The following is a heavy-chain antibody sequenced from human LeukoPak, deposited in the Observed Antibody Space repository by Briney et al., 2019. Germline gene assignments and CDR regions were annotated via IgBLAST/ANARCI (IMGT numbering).Heavy chain of an antibody. V-gene: IGHV1-18*01. CDR3: AREFVCSNTSCYGMDV. CDR1: GYTFTSYG. CDR2: ISAYNGNT. D-gene: IGHD2-2*01. Sequence: ASVKVSCKASGYTFTSYGISWVRQAPGQGLEWMGWISAYNGNTNYAQKLQGRVTMTTDTSTSTAYMELRSLRSDDTAVYYCAREFVCSNTSCYGMDVWGQGTTVTVSS. J-gene: IGHJ6*02.